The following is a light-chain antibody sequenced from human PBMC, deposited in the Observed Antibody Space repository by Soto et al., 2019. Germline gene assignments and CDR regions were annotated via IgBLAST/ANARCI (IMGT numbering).Light chain of an antibody. J-gene: IGLJ2*01. CDR1: SSNIGAGYD. Sequence: QSVLTQPPSVSGAPGQRVTISCTGSSSNIGAGYDVHWYQQVPGTAPKLLIHNNNNRPSGVPDRFSGSKSGTSASLAISGLQAEDEADYYCQSYDNSLTGSLFGGGTKLTVL. CDR3: QSYDNSLTGSL. CDR2: NNN. V-gene: IGLV1-40*01.